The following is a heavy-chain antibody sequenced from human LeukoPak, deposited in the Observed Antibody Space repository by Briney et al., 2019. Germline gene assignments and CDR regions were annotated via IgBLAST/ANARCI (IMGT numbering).Heavy chain of an antibody. CDR2: IYPSGST. J-gene: IGHJ3*01. Sequence: PSETLSLTCTVSGDSINTSYWSWVRQPAGKGLEWIGLIYPSGSTNYNPSLMSRVTMSVDTSKNQFSLNLSSLTAADTAVYYCARSSFPKAAFHLWGQGTMVTVSS. CDR1: GDSINTSY. D-gene: IGHD2/OR15-2a*01. V-gene: IGHV4-4*07. CDR3: ARSSFPKAAFHL.